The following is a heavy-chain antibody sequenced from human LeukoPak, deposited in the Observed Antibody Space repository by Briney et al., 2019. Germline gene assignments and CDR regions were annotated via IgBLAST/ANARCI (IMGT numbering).Heavy chain of an antibody. Sequence: HPGGSLRLSCAASGFTFSSYGMHWVRQAPGKGLEWVAFIRYDGSNKYYADSVKGRFTISRDNSKNTLYLQMNSLRAEDTAVYYCAKDSHSSSFIVVVPAAIHYWGQGTLVTVSS. D-gene: IGHD2-2*02. CDR2: IRYDGSNK. CDR3: AKDSHSSSFIVVVPAAIHY. V-gene: IGHV3-30*02. CDR1: GFTFSSYG. J-gene: IGHJ4*02.